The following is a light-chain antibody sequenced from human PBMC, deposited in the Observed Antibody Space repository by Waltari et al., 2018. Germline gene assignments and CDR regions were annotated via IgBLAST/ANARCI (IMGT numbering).Light chain of an antibody. V-gene: IGLV1-40*01. CDR1: SSNIGAGLN. CDR2: VTS. CDR3: QSYDISLSSVV. J-gene: IGLJ2*01. Sequence: QSVLTQPPSVSGAPGQRVTISCTGSSSNIGAGLNVHWYQQLPGTAPKLLIYVTSNRPSGFPDRFSGSKSGTSASLAITGLQAEDEADYYCQSYDISLSSVVFGGGTTLTVL.